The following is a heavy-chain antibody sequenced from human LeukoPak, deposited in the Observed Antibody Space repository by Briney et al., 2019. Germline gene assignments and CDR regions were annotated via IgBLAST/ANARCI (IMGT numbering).Heavy chain of an antibody. CDR3: VRGGQRFGELCVY. D-gene: IGHD3-10*01. J-gene: IGHJ4*02. CDR1: GFTFSSYW. CDR2: IKSDGSST. V-gene: IGHV3-74*01. Sequence: PGRSLRLSCAASGFTFSSYWLHWVRQVPGKGLVWVSRIKSDGSSTTYADSVKGRFTISRDNAKNTLYLQMNSLRAENTAVYYCVRGGQRFGELCVYWGQGSLVTVSS.